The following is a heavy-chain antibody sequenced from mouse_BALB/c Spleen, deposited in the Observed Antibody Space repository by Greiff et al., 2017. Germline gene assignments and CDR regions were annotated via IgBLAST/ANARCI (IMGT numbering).Heavy chain of an antibody. CDR2: INPSNGGT. Sequence: VKLMESGAELVKPGASVKLSCKASGYTFTSYYMYWVKQRPGQGLEWIGEINPSNGGTNFNEKFKSKATLTVDKSSSTAYMQLSSLTSEDSAVYYCTREYYYAMDYWGQGTSVTVSS. J-gene: IGHJ4*01. V-gene: IGHV1S81*02. CDR1: GYTFTSYY. CDR3: TREYYYAMDY.